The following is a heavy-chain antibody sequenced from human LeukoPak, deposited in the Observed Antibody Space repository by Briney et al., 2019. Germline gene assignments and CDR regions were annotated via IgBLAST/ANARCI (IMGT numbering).Heavy chain of an antibody. CDR2: IYHSGST. J-gene: IGHJ4*02. Sequence: PSQTLSLTCTVSGGSISSNDYYWSWIRQPPGKGLEWIGSIYHSGSTYYNPSLKSRVTISVDTSKNQFSLKLSSVTAADTAVYYCAREGGSSYTLDYWGQGTLVTVSS. CDR3: AREGGSSYTLDY. V-gene: IGHV4-39*07. D-gene: IGHD1-26*01. CDR1: GGSISSNDYY.